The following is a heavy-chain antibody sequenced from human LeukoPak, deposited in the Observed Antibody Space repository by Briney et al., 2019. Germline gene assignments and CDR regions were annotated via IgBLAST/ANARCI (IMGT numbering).Heavy chain of an antibody. J-gene: IGHJ6*03. V-gene: IGHV3-48*01. CDR1: GFTFSGYS. CDR3: ARVVPPEGYYYYMDV. Sequence: PGGSLRLSCAASGFTFSGYSMNWVRQAPGKGLEWVSYISSSSSTIYYADSVKGRFTISRDNAKNSLYLQMNSLRAEDTAVYYCARVVPPEGYYYYMDVWGKGTTVTVSS. CDR2: ISSSSSTI. D-gene: IGHD1-26*01.